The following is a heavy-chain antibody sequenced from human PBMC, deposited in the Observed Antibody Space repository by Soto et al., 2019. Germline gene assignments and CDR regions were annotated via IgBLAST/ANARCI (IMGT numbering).Heavy chain of an antibody. Sequence: QVQLQQWGAGLLKPSETLSLTCAVYGGSFSGYYWSWIRQPPGKGLEWIGEINHSGSTNYNPTLKSRVTISVDTSNTQFTLKLISVTAADTSVYYCARSLVDIGGWFDPWGQGTLVTVSS. D-gene: IGHD5-12*01. V-gene: IGHV4-34*01. CDR3: ARSLVDIGGWFDP. J-gene: IGHJ5*02. CDR1: GGSFSGYY. CDR2: INHSGST.